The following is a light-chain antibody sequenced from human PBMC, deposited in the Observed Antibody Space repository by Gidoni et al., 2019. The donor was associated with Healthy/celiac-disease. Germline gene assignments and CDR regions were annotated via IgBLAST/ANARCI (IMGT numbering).Light chain of an antibody. CDR1: QSVLYSSNNKNY. Sequence: DIVMTQSPDSLAVSLGERATINCKSSQSVLYSSNNKNYLAWSQPKPGQPPKLLIYWASTRESGVPDRFSGSGSGKDFTLTISSLQAEDVAVYYCQQYYSTPQTFGQGTKLEIK. J-gene: IGKJ2*01. V-gene: IGKV4-1*01. CDR2: WAS. CDR3: QQYYSTPQT.